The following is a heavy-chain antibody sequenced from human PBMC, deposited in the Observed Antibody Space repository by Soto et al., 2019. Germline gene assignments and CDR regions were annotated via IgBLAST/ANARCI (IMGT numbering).Heavy chain of an antibody. J-gene: IGHJ5*02. V-gene: IGHV2-5*02. CDR3: AYRTTTETWWFDP. D-gene: IGHD1-1*01. Sequence: QITLKESGPTLVKPTQTLTLTCTFSGFSLTTSGVGVGWIRQPPGKALEWLALIYWDEDKCYSPSLKNRLTTTKDTSKNQVCRTITNMYPADTATYFCAYRTTTETWWFDPWGQGTLVTVSS. CDR2: IYWDEDK. CDR1: GFSLTTSGVG.